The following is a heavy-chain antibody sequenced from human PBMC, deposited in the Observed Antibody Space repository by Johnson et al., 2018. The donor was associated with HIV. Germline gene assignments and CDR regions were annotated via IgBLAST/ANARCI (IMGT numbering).Heavy chain of an antibody. CDR2: ISYAGSNK. CDR3: TTDWYSSSWYGALDAFDI. D-gene: IGHD6-13*01. CDR1: GFTFSSYA. Sequence: QVQLVESGGGVVQPGRSLRLSCAASGFTFSSYAMHWVRQAPGKGLEWVAVISYAGSNKYYADSVKGRFPIPRDDSKNTLYLQMNSLKTEDTAVYYCTTDWYSSSWYGALDAFDIWGQGTMVTVSS. J-gene: IGHJ3*02. V-gene: IGHV3-30-3*01.